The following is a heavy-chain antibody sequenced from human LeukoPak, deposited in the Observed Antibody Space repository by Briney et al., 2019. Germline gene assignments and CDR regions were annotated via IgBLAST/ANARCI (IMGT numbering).Heavy chain of an antibody. CDR2: INHSGST. J-gene: IGHJ4*02. CDR3: ARIGYSSGWYVNDY. V-gene: IGHV4-34*01. Sequence: SETLSLTCAVYGGSFSGYYWSWIRQPPGKGLEWIGEINHSGSTNYNPSLKSRVTISVDTSKNQFSLKLISVTAADTAVYYCARIGYSSGWYVNDYWGQGTLVTVSS. CDR1: GGSFSGYY. D-gene: IGHD6-19*01.